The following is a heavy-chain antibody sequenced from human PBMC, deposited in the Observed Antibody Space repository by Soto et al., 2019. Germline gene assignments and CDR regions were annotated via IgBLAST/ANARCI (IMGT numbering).Heavy chain of an antibody. CDR2: INHSGST. CDR1: GGSFSGYY. J-gene: IGHJ4*02. CDR3: AREPIYDYVWGSYRNPYYFDY. Sequence: QVQLQQWGAGLLKPSETLSLTCAVYGGSFSGYYWSWIRQPPGKGLEWIGEINHSGSTNYNPSLKSRVTISVDTSKNQFSLKLSSVTAADTAVYYCAREPIYDYVWGSYRNPYYFDYWGQGTLVTVSS. V-gene: IGHV4-34*01. D-gene: IGHD3-16*02.